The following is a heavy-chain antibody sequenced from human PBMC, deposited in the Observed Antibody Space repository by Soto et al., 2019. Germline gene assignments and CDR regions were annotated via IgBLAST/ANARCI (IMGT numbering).Heavy chain of an antibody. CDR1: GGSISSGGYY. J-gene: IGHJ6*02. Sequence: SETLSLTCTVSGGSISSGGYYWSWIRQHPGKGLEWIGYIYYSGSTYYNPSLKSRVTISVDTSKNQFSLKLSSVTAADTAVYYCAREGRMITFGGVIGDYYYYGMDVWGQGTTVTSP. CDR2: IYYSGST. D-gene: IGHD3-16*02. CDR3: AREGRMITFGGVIGDYYYYGMDV. V-gene: IGHV4-31*03.